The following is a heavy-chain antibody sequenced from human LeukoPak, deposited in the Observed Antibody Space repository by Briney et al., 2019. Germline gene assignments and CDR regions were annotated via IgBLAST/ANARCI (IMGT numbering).Heavy chain of an antibody. J-gene: IGHJ4*02. CDR2: IYYSGST. Sequence: PSETLSLTCTVSGGSISSGGYYWSWIRQPPGKGLEWIGYIYYSGSTNYNPSLKSRVTISVDTSKNQFSLKLSSVTAADTAVYYCARLYSSSWPDYWGQGTLVTVSS. D-gene: IGHD6-13*01. CDR3: ARLYSSSWPDY. CDR1: GGSISSGGYY. V-gene: IGHV4-61*08.